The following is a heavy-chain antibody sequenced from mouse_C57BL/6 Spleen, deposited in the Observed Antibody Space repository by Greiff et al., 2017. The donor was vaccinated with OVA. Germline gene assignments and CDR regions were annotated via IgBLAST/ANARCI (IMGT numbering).Heavy chain of an antibody. D-gene: IGHD3-2*02. CDR2: ISNGGGST. V-gene: IGHV5-12*01. Sequence: EVKVVESGGGLVQPGGSLKLSCAASGFTFSDYYMYWVRQTPEKRLEWVAYISNGGGSTYYPDTVKGRFTISRDNAKNTLYLQMSRLKSEDTAMYYCARQGGSGYGAMDYWGQGTSVTVSS. CDR1: GFTFSDYY. J-gene: IGHJ4*01. CDR3: ARQGGSGYGAMDY.